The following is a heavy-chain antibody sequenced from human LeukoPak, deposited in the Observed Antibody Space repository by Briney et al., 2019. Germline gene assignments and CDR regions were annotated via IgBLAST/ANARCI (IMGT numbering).Heavy chain of an antibody. CDR3: AKAAIPVAGILLSWFDP. D-gene: IGHD6-19*01. CDR2: ISWNSGSI. Sequence: PGGSLRLSCAASGFTFINYAMHWVRQAPGKGLEWVSGISWNSGSIGYADSVKGRFTISRDNAKNSLYLQMNSLRAEDTALYYCAKAAIPVAGILLSWFDPWGQGTLVTVSS. V-gene: IGHV3-9*01. J-gene: IGHJ5*02. CDR1: GFTFINYA.